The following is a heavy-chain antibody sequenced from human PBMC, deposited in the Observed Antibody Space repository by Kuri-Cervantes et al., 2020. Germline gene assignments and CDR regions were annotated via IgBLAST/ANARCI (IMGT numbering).Heavy chain of an antibody. J-gene: IGHJ4*02. D-gene: IGHD5-24*01. CDR3: ASDGYNYPGHPFDY. Sequence: SETLSLTCTVSGGSISSGDYYWSWIRQPPGKGLEWIGYIYYSGSTYYNPSLKSRVTISVDTSKNQFSLKLSSVTAADTAVYYCASDGYNYPGHPFDYWGQGSLVTVSS. V-gene: IGHV4-30-4*02. CDR2: IYYSGST. CDR1: GGSISSGDYY.